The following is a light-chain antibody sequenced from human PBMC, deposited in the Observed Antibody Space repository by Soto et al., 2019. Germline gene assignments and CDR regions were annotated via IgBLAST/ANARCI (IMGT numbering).Light chain of an antibody. Sequence: QSVLTQPPAASGTPGQRVTISCSGSSSNIGTNTVNWYQQLPGTAPKLLIYSNDLRPSGVPDRFSGSKSGTSASLAISGLQSEDEGEYYCEAWDDSLYGAVFGGGTKLTVL. CDR3: EAWDDSLYGAV. V-gene: IGLV1-44*01. J-gene: IGLJ2*01. CDR1: SSNIGTNT. CDR2: SND.